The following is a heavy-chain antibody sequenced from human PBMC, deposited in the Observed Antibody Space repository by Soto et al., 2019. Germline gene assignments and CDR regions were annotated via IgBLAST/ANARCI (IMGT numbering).Heavy chain of an antibody. Sequence: SETLSLTCIVSGESISSGSYNWGWVPQPPGKGLEWIGSIYYSGRTYYNPSVKSRVTISIDTSKNQFSLKLSSVTATDTAVYYCARQRTTVVTQAYFDHWGQGALVTVSS. J-gene: IGHJ4*02. CDR2: IYYSGRT. V-gene: IGHV4-39*01. D-gene: IGHD2-21*02. CDR1: GESISSGSYN. CDR3: ARQRTTVVTQAYFDH.